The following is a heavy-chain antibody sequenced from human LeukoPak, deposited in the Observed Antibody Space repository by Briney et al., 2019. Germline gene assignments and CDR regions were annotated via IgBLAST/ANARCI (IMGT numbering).Heavy chain of an antibody. CDR3: ARPVVPAAMLNIAATGFDF. D-gene: IGHD2-2*01. V-gene: IGHV4-34*01. CDR1: GFTFSNAW. J-gene: IGHJ4*02. Sequence: PGGSLRLSCAASGFTFSNAWMSWVRQAPGKGLEWIGEINHSGSTNYNPSLKSRVTISVDTSKNQFSLKLSSVTAADTAVYYCARPVVPAAMLNIAATGFDFWGQGTLVTVSS. CDR2: INHSGST.